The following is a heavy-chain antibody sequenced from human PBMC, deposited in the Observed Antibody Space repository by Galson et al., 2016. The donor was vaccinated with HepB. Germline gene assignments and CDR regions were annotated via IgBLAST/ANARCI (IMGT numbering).Heavy chain of an antibody. CDR1: GFTFSSYS. V-gene: IGHV3-21*01. CDR2: ISSSSSYI. D-gene: IGHD4-17*01. J-gene: IGHJ4*02. Sequence: SLRLSCAASGFTFSSYSMNWVRQAPGKGLEWVSSISSSSSYIYYADSVKGRFTISRDNAKNSLYLQMNSQRAEDTAVYYCARAVSWDYGDHAGYWGQGTLVTVSS. CDR3: ARAVSWDYGDHAGY.